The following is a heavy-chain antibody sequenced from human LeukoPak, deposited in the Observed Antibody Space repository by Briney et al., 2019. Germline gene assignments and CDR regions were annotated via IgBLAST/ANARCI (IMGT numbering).Heavy chain of an antibody. CDR2: IYYSGST. CDR1: GGSIRNYY. D-gene: IGHD3-3*01. Sequence: SETLSLTCTVSGGSIRNYYWSWIRQPPGKGLEWVGYIYYSGSTNYNPSPKSRVTISVDTSKNQFSLKLSSVTAADTAVYYCARETYYDFWSGYGGGNWFDPWGQGTLVTVSS. J-gene: IGHJ5*02. CDR3: ARETYYDFWSGYGGGNWFDP. V-gene: IGHV4-59*01.